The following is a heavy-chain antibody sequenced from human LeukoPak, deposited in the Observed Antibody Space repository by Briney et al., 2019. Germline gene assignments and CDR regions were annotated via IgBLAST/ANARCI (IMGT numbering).Heavy chain of an antibody. CDR2: ISFDGNSQ. D-gene: IGHD1-26*01. CDR1: GFTFSRYA. J-gene: IGHJ4*02. V-gene: IGHV3-30-3*01. CDR3: ASGDTGTHSRFDY. Sequence: GKSLRLSCAASGFTFSRYAVHWVRQAPGKGLEWVAVISFDGNSQYYADSVKGRFIISRDNSKNTMYLRMNSLRDEDTAVYYCASGDTGTHSRFDYWGQGILVTVSS.